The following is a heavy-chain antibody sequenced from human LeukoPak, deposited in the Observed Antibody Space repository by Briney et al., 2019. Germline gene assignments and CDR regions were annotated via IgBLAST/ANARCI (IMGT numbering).Heavy chain of an antibody. CDR1: GFAFSDHY. CDR3: ARDWQSVSDRGAWYVGYFDH. V-gene: IGHV3-11*06. CDR2: ISNSGSYT. Sequence: PGGSLRLSCAASGFAFSDHYMSWIRQAPGKGLEWLSYISNSGSYTKYADSVEGRFTISRDNAKKSLYLEMKSLRAEDTAVYYCARDWQSVSDRGAWYVGYFDHWGQGALVTVS. D-gene: IGHD6-19*01. J-gene: IGHJ4*02.